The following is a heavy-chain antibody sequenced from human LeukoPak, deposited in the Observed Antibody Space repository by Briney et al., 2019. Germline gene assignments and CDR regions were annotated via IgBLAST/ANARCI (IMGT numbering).Heavy chain of an antibody. CDR3: ARRIVVVIEGEEYHYYMDV. CDR2: IYYSGST. J-gene: IGHJ6*03. D-gene: IGHD3-22*01. V-gene: IGHV4-39*01. Sequence: SETLSLTCTVSGGSISSSSYYWGWIRQPPGKGLEWIGSIYYSGSTYYNPSLKSRVTISVDTSKTGFSLKLSSVTAADTAVYYCARRIVVVIEGEEYHYYMDVWGKGATVTVSS. CDR1: GGSISSSSYY.